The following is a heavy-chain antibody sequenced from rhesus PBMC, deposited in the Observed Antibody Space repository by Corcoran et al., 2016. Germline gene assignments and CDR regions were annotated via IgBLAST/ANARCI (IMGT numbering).Heavy chain of an antibody. D-gene: IGHD2-15*01. J-gene: IGHJ4*01. CDR1: GSSLSSGYG. V-gene: IGHV4-127*01. CDR2: IDGSSGST. Sequence: QVQLQESGPGLVKPSETLSLTCAVAGSSLSSGYGWRWIRQPPGSGLEWIGYIDGSSGSTNYNPSLKSRVTSSKDTSKNQFSLKLSSVTAADTAVYYCARKLPVCFDYWGQGVLVTVSS. CDR3: ARKLPVCFDY.